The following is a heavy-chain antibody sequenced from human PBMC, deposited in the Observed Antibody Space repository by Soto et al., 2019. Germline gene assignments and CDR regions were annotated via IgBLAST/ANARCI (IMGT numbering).Heavy chain of an antibody. Sequence: QVQLVQSGAEVKKPGASVKVSCKASGYTFTDYYMHWVRQAPGQGLEWMGWINPNSGGTHYSQKFQGWVTMTRDTSLNSAYMELSRLKSDDTAVYYCARDWGHYYGSGSFPSPHAFDPWGQGTLVTVSS. CDR2: INPNSGGT. J-gene: IGHJ5*02. D-gene: IGHD3-10*01. CDR3: ARDWGHYYGSGSFPSPHAFDP. V-gene: IGHV1-2*04. CDR1: GYTFTDYY.